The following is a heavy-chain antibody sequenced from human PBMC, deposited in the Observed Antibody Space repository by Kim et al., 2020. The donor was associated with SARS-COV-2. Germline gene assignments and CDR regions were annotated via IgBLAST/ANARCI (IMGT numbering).Heavy chain of an antibody. D-gene: IGHD3-22*01. CDR3: ARAQLNFYDSSGPDF. V-gene: IGHV3-21*01. Sequence: GGSLRLSCAVSGFTFSSYHMNWVRQAPGKGLEWVASISSSGSDRYYPDSVKGRFTVSRDNAKNSLYLQMNSLRAEDTAVYYCARAQLNFYDSSGPDFWGQGTLVTVSS. CDR1: GFTFSSYH. CDR2: ISSSGSDR. J-gene: IGHJ4*02.